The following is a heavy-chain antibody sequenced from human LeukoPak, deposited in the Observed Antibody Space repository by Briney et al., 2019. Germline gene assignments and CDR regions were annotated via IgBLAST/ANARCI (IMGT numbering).Heavy chain of an antibody. J-gene: IGHJ4*02. CDR2: INSDWSSP. D-gene: IGHD2-2*01. Sequence: GGSLRLSCAASGFTFSSYWMHWVRQAPGKGLVWLSRINSDWSSPSYADSVKGRFTISSDRATTTLYLRMNCLSAEDTAVYFCASGWEDIVVVPAGMGGPIQPSGDYWGQGTLVTVSS. CDR1: GFTFSSYW. CDR3: ASGWEDIVVVPAGMGGPIQPSGDY. V-gene: IGHV3-74*01.